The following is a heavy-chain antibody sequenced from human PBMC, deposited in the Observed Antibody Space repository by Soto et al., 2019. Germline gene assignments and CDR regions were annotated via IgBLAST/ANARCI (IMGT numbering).Heavy chain of an antibody. D-gene: IGHD3-22*01. Sequence: WETLSLSCSVSGGSIRDYFWTWIRQPPGKGLEWIGYIYDSGSTYYNPSLKSRVTISVDRSKNEFSLRLSSVTAADTAVYYCARATFFREGYYDATDYYYLDYWAQGTLVTVSS. J-gene: IGHJ4*02. CDR3: ARATFFREGYYDATDYYYLDY. V-gene: IGHV4-59*12. CDR2: IYDSGST. CDR1: GGSIRDYF.